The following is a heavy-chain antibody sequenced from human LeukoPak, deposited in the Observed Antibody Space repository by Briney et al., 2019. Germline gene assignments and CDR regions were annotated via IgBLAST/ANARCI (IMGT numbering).Heavy chain of an antibody. D-gene: IGHD3-10*01. V-gene: IGHV1-69*05. CDR2: IIPIFGTA. CDR3: AAYGSGSYRPEEFDY. CDR1: GGTFSSYA. Sequence: GASVKVSCKASGGTFSSYAISWVRQAPGQGLEWMGGIIPIFGTANYAQKFQGRVTITTDESTSTAYMELSSLRSEDTAVYHCAAYGSGSYRPEEFDYWGQGTLVTVSS. J-gene: IGHJ4*02.